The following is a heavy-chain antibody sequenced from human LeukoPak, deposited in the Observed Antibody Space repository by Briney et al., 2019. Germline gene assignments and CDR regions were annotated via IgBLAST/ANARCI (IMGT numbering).Heavy chain of an antibody. D-gene: IGHD6-19*01. V-gene: IGHV3-74*01. CDR2: INGDGSST. J-gene: IGHJ4*02. CDR1: GFTFSNYW. CDR3: ARDVQAGPGY. Sequence: GGSLRPSCAASGFTFSNYWMHWVRQAPGKGLVWVSRINGDGSSTTYADSVKGRFTISGDNAKNTLYLQMNSLRAEDTAVYYCARDVQAGPGYWGQGSLVTVSS.